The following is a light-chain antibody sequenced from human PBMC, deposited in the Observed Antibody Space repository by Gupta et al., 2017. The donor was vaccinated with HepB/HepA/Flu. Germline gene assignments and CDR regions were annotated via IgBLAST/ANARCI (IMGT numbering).Light chain of an antibody. Sequence: QSALTQPPSASGSPGQSVTIPCTGTSSDIGGYNYVSWYQQHQDKAPKLLIYEVSKRPSGVPDRFSGSKSGSTASLTVSGLQGEDEAEYYCSSYAGSNNLIFGGGTKVTL. V-gene: IGLV2-8*01. CDR2: EVS. J-gene: IGLJ2*01. CDR3: SSYAGSNNLI. CDR1: SSDIGGYNY.